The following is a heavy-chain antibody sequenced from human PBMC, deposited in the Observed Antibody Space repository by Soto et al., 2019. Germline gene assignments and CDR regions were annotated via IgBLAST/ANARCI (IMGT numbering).Heavy chain of an antibody. CDR1: GFTFSSYG. V-gene: IGHV3-33*01. Sequence: GGSLRLSCAASGFTFSSYGMHWVRQAPGKGLEWVAVIWYDGSNKYYADSVKGRFTISRDNSKNTLYLQMNSLRAEDTAVYYCARDHHTPSGYVRFYMDVWGKGTTVTVSS. CDR2: IWYDGSNK. J-gene: IGHJ6*03. D-gene: IGHD5-12*01. CDR3: ARDHHTPSGYVRFYMDV.